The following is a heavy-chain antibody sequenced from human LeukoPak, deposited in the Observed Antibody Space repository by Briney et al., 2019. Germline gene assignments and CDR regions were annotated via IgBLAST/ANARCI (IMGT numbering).Heavy chain of an antibody. J-gene: IGHJ4*02. V-gene: IGHV5-51*01. CDR1: GYSFTSYW. CDR3: ARSIVGAPLNHLDLVDY. CDR2: IYPGDSDT. D-gene: IGHD1-26*01. Sequence: GESLKISCKGSGYSFTSYWIGWVRQMPGKGLEWMGIIYPGDSDTRYSPSFQGQVTISADKSISTAYLQWSSLKASDTAMYYCARSIVGAPLNHLDLVDYWGQGTLVTVSS.